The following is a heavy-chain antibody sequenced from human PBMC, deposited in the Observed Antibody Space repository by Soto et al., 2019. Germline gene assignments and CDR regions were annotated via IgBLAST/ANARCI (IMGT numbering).Heavy chain of an antibody. CDR3: AREKGAEDYYYGMDV. CDR1: GGTFSSYA. V-gene: IGHV1-69*13. D-gene: IGHD6-19*01. CDR2: IVPIFGTA. J-gene: IGHJ6*02. Sequence: SVKVSCKASGGTFSSYAISWVRQAPGQGLEWMGGIVPIFGTANYAQKFQGRVTITADESTSTAYMELSSLRSEDTAVYYCAREKGAEDYYYGMDVWGQGTTVTVSS.